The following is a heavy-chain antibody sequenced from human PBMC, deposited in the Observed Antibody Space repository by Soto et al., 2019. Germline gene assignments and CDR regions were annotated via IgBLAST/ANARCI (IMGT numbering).Heavy chain of an antibody. CDR3: ASSNSWQYYFDH. D-gene: IGHD6-13*01. V-gene: IGHV4-39*01. Sequence: QLQLQGLGPGLVKPSETLSLTCTISGDSISSSTYYWAWIRQPPGKGLEWIGSIYYSGSSYYNPSLKSRVTMSADTSKDQFSLSLSSVTAADTALYFCASSNSWQYYFDHWDQGTLVTVSS. CDR1: GDSISSSTYY. J-gene: IGHJ4*02. CDR2: IYYSGSS.